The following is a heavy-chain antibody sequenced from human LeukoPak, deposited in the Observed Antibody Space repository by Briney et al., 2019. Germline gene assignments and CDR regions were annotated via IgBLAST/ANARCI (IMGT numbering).Heavy chain of an antibody. J-gene: IGHJ4*02. CDR3: AKDSSWAFDY. CDR2: IRKDGSDK. Sequence: GGSLRLSCGASGFIFSRYGMHWVRQAPGKGLEWVTYIRKDGSDKYYADSVKGRFTISRDSSKNMVYLQMNSLRAEDTAIYYCAKDSSWAFDYWGQGTLVSVSS. D-gene: IGHD6-13*01. CDR1: GFIFSRYG. V-gene: IGHV3-30*02.